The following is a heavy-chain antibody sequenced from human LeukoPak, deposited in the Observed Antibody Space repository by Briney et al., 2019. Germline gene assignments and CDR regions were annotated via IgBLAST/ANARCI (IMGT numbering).Heavy chain of an antibody. J-gene: IGHJ6*03. CDR3: ARGFYGGYYYYYYMDV. CDR1: GYSFTNIW. V-gene: IGHV5-51*01. CDR2: IYPGDSDT. D-gene: IGHD4/OR15-4a*01. Sequence: GESLKISCKGSGYSFTNIWIGWVRQMPGKGLEWMGIIYPGDSDTNYSPSFQGQVTISADKSISTAYLQWSSLKASDTAMYYCARGFYGGYYYYYYMDVWGKGTTVTVSS.